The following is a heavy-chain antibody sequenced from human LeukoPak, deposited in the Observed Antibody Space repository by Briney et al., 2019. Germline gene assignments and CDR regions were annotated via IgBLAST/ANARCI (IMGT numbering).Heavy chain of an antibody. J-gene: IGHJ4*02. D-gene: IGHD1-14*01. V-gene: IGHV3-23*01. CDR2: ITSSGGGT. Sequence: PGGSLRLSCAASGFTFSSYGMSWVRQAPGKGLEWVSSITSSGGGTYYADSVEGRFTVSRDNSKNTLYLQMNSLSAEDTAIYYCARDLTLSEKFFDYWGQGTLVTVSS. CDR3: ARDLTLSEKFFDY. CDR1: GFTFSSYG.